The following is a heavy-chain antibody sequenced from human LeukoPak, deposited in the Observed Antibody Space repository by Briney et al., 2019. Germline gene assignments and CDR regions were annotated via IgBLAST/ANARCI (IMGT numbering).Heavy chain of an antibody. CDR3: ARDRPSSYRYDFWSGYGP. V-gene: IGHV4-39*07. CDR1: GGSISSSSYY. CDR2: IYYSGST. D-gene: IGHD3-3*01. Sequence: SETLSLTCTVSGGSISSSSYYWGWIRQPPGKGLEWIGSIYYSGSTYYNPSLKSRVTISVDTSKNQFSLKLSSVTAADTAVYYCARDRPSSYRYDFWSGYGPWGQGTLVTVSS. J-gene: IGHJ4*02.